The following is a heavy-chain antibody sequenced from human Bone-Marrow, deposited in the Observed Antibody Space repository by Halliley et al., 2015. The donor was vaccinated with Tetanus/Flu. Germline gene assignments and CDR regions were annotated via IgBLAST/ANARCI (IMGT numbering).Heavy chain of an antibody. CDR3: VRDIGYVYGSAANYYGMDV. D-gene: IGHD3-10*01. J-gene: IGHJ6*02. V-gene: IGHV3-21*01. CDR1: GFTLSSYS. CDR2: ISSSSRSYI. Sequence: SLRLSCAASGFTLSSYSINWVRQSPGKGLEWVASISSSSRSYIYYSDSVKGRFTVSRDNTKNSLYLQMNRLRGDDTAVYYCVRDIGYVYGSAANYYGMDVWGQGTTVTVSS.